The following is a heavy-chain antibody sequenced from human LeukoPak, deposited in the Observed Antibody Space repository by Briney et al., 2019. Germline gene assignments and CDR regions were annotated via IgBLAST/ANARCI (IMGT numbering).Heavy chain of an antibody. D-gene: IGHD6-19*01. J-gene: IGHJ4*02. CDR2: INPNSGGT. V-gene: IGHV1-2*06. CDR3: ARDSSGWYTSYDY. Sequence: ASVKVSCKASGYTFTGYYIHWVRRAPGQGLEWMGRINPNSGGTNYAQKFQGRVTMTRDTSISTAYMELSRLRSDDTAVYYCARDSSGWYTSYDYWGQGTLVTVSS. CDR1: GYTFTGYY.